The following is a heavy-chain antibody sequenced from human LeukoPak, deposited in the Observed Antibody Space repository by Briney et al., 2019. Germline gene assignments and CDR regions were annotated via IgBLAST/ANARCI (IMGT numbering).Heavy chain of an antibody. D-gene: IGHD6-19*01. CDR1: GDSFSSVTDY. V-gene: IGHV4-39*07. J-gene: IGHJ4*02. CDR3: AGERGEEYSSGWYKRNYFDN. Sequence: PSETLSLTCTVSGDSFSSVTDYWAWIRQPPGKGLEWIASGDYSGGTYYNPSLESRVAISADMSKNQFSLKLTSVAGADTAVYYCAGERGEEYSSGWYKRNYFDNWGQGIRVTVSS. CDR2: GDYSGGT.